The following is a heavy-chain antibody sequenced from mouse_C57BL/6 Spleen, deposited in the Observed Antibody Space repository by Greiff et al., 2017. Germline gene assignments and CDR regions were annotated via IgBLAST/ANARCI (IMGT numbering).Heavy chain of an antibody. CDR2: IYPRSGNN. J-gene: IGHJ1*03. CDR1: GYTFTSYG. CDR3: AYDYDGYFDV. Sequence: QVQLQQSGAELARPGASVKLSCKASGYTFTSYGISWVKQRTGQGLEWIGEIYPRSGNNYYNEKFKGKATLTADKSSSTAYMELRSLTSEDSAVYFCAYDYDGYFDVWGTGTTVTVSS. V-gene: IGHV1-81*01. D-gene: IGHD2-4*01.